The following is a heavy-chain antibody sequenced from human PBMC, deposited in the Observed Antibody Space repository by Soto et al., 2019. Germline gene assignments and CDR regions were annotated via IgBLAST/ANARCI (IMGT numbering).Heavy chain of an antibody. V-gene: IGHV4-59*01. CDR2: IYYNGNT. D-gene: IGHD5-18*01. J-gene: IGHJ4*02. CDR3: ARLAYSSGLTFDY. CDR1: GGSISSDY. Sequence: SETLSLTCTVSGGSISSDYWTWIRQPPGERLEWIGYIYYNGNTNYNSSLKSRVTISIDTSKNQFSLKLNSVTAADTAVYFCARLAYSSGLTFDYWGRGTLVNVSS.